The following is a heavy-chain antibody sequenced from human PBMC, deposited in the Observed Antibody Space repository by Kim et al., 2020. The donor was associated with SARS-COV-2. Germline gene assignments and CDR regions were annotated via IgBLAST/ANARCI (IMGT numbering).Heavy chain of an antibody. CDR2: ITPSNGRT. D-gene: IGHD3-10*01. CDR3: ARGRYDSGSK. CDR1: GYTFTSYN. V-gene: IGHV1-46*04. J-gene: IGHJ4*02. Sequence: ASVKVSCKASGYTFTSYNIHWVRQAPAQGLEWMGIITPSNGRTTYARNLQGRVTVTSDTSTSTVYMELTSLRFEDTAVYYCARGRYDSGSKWGQGTLVTVSS.